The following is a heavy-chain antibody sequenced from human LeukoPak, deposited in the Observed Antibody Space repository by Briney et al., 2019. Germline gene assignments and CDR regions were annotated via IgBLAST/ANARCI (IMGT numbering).Heavy chain of an antibody. CDR1: GFTFSSYW. CDR3: TTDPNYYDSSGDY. Sequence: GGSLRLSCAASGFTFSSYWMHWVRQAPGKGLVWVSRINSDGSSTSYADSVKGRFTISRDNAKNTLYLQMNSLKTEDTAVYYCTTDPNYYDSSGDYWGQGTLVTVSS. CDR2: INSDGSST. D-gene: IGHD3-22*01. J-gene: IGHJ4*02. V-gene: IGHV3-74*01.